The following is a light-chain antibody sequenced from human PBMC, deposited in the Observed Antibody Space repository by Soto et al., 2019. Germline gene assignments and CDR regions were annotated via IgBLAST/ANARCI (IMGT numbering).Light chain of an antibody. CDR1: SSDVGRYNL. CDR3: CSQAGGGTVL. CDR2: EDN. Sequence: QSVLAQPASVSGSPGQSITISCTGTSSDVGRYNLVSWYQQLPDKAPKLIIYEDNKRPSGISDRFSASKSGNTASLTISGLQAEDEADYYCCSQAGGGTVLCGGGTQLTVL. V-gene: IGLV2-23*01. J-gene: IGLJ2*01.